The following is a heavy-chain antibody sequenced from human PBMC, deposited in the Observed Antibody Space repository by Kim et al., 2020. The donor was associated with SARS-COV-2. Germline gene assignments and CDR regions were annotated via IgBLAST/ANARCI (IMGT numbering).Heavy chain of an antibody. CDR1: GGSLSRYS. CDR3: VRDGGSAETNTDYIFDI. V-gene: IGHV4-59*13. Sequence: SETLSLTCTVSGGSLSRYSWNWIRQSPGKGLEWIGYIYYVGSPNYNPSLKSRVTISIDTATNQFSLKLSSATVADTAAYYCVRDGGSAETNTDYIFDIWG. J-gene: IGHJ3*02. D-gene: IGHD6-13*01. CDR2: IYYVGSP.